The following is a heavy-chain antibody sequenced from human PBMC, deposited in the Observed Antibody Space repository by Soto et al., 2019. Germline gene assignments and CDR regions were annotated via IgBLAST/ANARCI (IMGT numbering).Heavy chain of an antibody. CDR2: IYYSGST. V-gene: IGHV4-31*03. Sequence: SETLSLTCTVSGGSISSGGYYWSWIRQHPGKGLEWIGYIYYSGSTYYNPSLKSRVTISVDTSKNQFSLKLSSVTAADTAVYYCAIPIGEAAGPFYYWGQGTLVTVSS. J-gene: IGHJ4*02. CDR1: GGSISSGGYY. D-gene: IGHD6-13*01. CDR3: AIPIGEAAGPFYY.